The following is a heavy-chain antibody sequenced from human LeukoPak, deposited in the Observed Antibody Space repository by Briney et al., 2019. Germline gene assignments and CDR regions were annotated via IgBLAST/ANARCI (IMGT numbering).Heavy chain of an antibody. V-gene: IGHV3-21*04. J-gene: IGHJ4*02. Sequence: GGSLRLSCAASGFTFRDYTMNWVRQTPGKGLEWVSAINKGGSYMTYADSVKGRFTVSRDNAKNSLYLRMTSLRAEDTAVYYCARDPGRTGFDYWGQGTLVTVSS. CDR1: GFTFRDYT. D-gene: IGHD1/OR15-1a*01. CDR2: INKGGSYM. CDR3: ARDPGRTGFDY.